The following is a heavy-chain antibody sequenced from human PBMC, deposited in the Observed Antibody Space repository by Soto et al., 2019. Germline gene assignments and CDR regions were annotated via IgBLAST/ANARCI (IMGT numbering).Heavy chain of an antibody. V-gene: IGHV3-23*01. CDR2: ISGSGGST. CDR1: GFTFSSYA. J-gene: IGHJ5*02. Sequence: EVQLLESGGGLVQPGGSLRLSCAASGFTFSSYAMSWVRQAPGKGLEWVSAISGSGGSTYYADSVKGRFTISRDNSKNTLYLQMNSLRAEDTAVYYCAKDKGGGYDFWSGYCGTWGQGTLVTVSS. D-gene: IGHD3-3*01. CDR3: AKDKGGGYDFWSGYCGT.